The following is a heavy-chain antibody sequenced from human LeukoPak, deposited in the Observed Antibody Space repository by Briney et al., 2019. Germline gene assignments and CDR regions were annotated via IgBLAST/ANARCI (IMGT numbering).Heavy chain of an antibody. D-gene: IGHD3-22*01. Sequence: GGSLRLSCAASGFTFSSYWMSWVRQAPGKGLEWVANIKQDGSEKYYVDSVKGRFTISRDNAKNSLYLQMNSLRAEDTAVYYCAREKGPAHHTMIVGVSDAFDIWGQGTMVTVSS. V-gene: IGHV3-7*01. CDR3: AREKGPAHHTMIVGVSDAFDI. J-gene: IGHJ3*02. CDR1: GFTFSSYW. CDR2: IKQDGSEK.